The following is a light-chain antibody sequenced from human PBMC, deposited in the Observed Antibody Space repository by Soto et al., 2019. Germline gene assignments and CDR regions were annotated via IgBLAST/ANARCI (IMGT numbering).Light chain of an antibody. CDR1: SSDVGGYNY. J-gene: IGLJ1*01. V-gene: IGLV2-11*01. CDR3: SSFTGTSYV. Sequence: QSARTQPRSVSGSPGQSVTISCTGTSSDVGGYNYVSWYQKHPGKAPKLMVCDVSNRPSGVSNRFSGSKSGNTASLTISGLQAEDEADYYCSSFTGTSYVFGTGTKVTVL. CDR2: DVS.